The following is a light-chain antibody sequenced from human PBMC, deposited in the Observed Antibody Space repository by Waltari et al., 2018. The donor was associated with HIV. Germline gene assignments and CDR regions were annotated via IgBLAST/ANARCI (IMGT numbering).Light chain of an antibody. J-gene: IGKJ2*01. CDR2: AAS. V-gene: IGKV1-39*01. CDR1: QSISSY. Sequence: DIQMNQPPSSLSASVGARVTITCRASQSISSYLNWYQQKPGKAPKLLIYAASSLQSGVPSRFSGSGSGTDFTLTISSLQPEDFATYYCQQSYSTPQYTFGQGTKLEIK. CDR3: QQSYSTPQYT.